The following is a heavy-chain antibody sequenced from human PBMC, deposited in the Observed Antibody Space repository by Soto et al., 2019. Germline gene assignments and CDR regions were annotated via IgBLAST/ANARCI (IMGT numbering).Heavy chain of an antibody. V-gene: IGHV4-59*01. CDR3: AGYYGSGGSCNSNFDY. CDR2: IYYTGST. J-gene: IGHJ4*02. CDR1: GGAISGNY. D-gene: IGHD2-15*01. Sequence: XXTLSLPSTVSGGAISGNYWRWITQPPGKGLEWIGYIYYTGSTNYNPSLKSRVTISVDMSKNHFSLNLSSVTAADTAVYYCAGYYGSGGSCNSNFDYWGQGTLVTVSS.